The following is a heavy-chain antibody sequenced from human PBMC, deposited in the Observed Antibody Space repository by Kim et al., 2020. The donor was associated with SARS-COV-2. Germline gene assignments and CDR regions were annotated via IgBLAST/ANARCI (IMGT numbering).Heavy chain of an antibody. CDR3: AGEENYSNYEGSFDY. D-gene: IGHD4-4*01. Sequence: PSLKSRVTIAVDKSKNQFSLKLSSVTAADTAVYYCAGEENYSNYEGSFDYWGQGTLVTVSS. J-gene: IGHJ4*02. V-gene: IGHV4-4*02.